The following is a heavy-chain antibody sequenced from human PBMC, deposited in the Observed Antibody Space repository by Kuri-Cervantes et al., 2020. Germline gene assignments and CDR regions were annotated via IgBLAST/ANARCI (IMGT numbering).Heavy chain of an antibody. CDR3: AKYGSENYYYDYMDV. Sequence: GESLKISCAASGFTFSSYGMHWVRQAPGKGLEWVAVIWYDGSTKYYADSVKGRFTISRDNSKNTVYLQVRSLRFEDTAVYYCAKYGSENYYYDYMDVWGKGTTVTVSS. V-gene: IGHV3-33*03. CDR1: GFTFSSYG. J-gene: IGHJ6*03. CDR2: IWYDGSTK. D-gene: IGHD3-22*01.